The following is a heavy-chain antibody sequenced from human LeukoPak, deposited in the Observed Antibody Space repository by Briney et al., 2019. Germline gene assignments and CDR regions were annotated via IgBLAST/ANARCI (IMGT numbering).Heavy chain of an antibody. J-gene: IGHJ4*02. CDR2: ISPYNGNT. Sequence: ASVKVSCKASGYTFTSHGSIWVRQAPGQGLEWMGWISPYNGNTNYAQNLQGRVTLTTDTSTNTAYMELRSLRSDDTAAYYCATGTISVDTAMALDSWGQGTLVTVSS. CDR1: GYTFTSHG. CDR3: ATGTISVDTAMALDS. D-gene: IGHD5-18*01. V-gene: IGHV1-18*01.